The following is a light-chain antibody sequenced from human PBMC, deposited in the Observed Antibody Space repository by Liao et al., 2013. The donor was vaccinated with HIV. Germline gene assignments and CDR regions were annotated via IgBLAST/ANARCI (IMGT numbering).Light chain of an antibody. J-gene: IGLJ2*01. Sequence: SYELTQPPSVSVAPGKTASITCGGNNVASKSVHWYQQKPGQAPVLVIYYDSDRPSGIPERFSGSNSGNTATLTISRVEAGDEADYYCQVWDSSSDHRVVFGGGTKLTVL. V-gene: IGLV3-21*04. CDR2: YDS. CDR3: QVWDSSSDHRVV. CDR1: NVASKS.